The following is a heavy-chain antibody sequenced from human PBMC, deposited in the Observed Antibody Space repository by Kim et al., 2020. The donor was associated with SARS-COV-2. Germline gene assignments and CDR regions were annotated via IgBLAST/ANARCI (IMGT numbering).Heavy chain of an antibody. CDR2: ISWDGGST. Sequence: GGSLRLSCAASGFTFDDYTMHWVRQAPGKGLEWVSLISWDGGSTYYADSVKGRFTISRDNSKNSLYLQMNSLRTEDTALYYCAKDIGGYGTSMDVWGQGTTVTVSS. CDR1: GFTFDDYT. V-gene: IGHV3-43*01. CDR3: AKDIGGYGTSMDV. J-gene: IGHJ6*02. D-gene: IGHD5-12*01.